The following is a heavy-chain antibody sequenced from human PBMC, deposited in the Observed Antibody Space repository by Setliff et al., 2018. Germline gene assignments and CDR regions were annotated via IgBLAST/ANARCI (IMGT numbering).Heavy chain of an antibody. V-gene: IGHV1-69*10. Sequence: SVKVSCKASGGTFSSYAISWVRQAPGQGLEWMGGIIPILGIANYAQKFQGRVTITADESTSTAYMELSSLRSEDTAVYYCARGLHSSGLYWAFDYWGQGTLVTVSS. CDR3: ARGLHSSGLYWAFDY. J-gene: IGHJ4*02. CDR2: IIPILGIA. CDR1: GGTFSSYA. D-gene: IGHD6-19*01.